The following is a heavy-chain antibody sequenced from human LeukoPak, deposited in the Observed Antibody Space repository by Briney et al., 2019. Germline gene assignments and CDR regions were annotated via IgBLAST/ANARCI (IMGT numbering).Heavy chain of an antibody. Sequence: ASVKVSCKASGGTFSSYAISWVRQAPGQGLEWMGWISAYNGNTNYAQKLQGRVTMTTDTSTSTAYMELRSLRSDDTAVYYCARVEESYEVDPWGQGTLVTVSS. CDR3: ARVEESYEVDP. J-gene: IGHJ5*02. D-gene: IGHD2-8*01. CDR1: GGTFSSYA. V-gene: IGHV1-18*01. CDR2: ISAYNGNT.